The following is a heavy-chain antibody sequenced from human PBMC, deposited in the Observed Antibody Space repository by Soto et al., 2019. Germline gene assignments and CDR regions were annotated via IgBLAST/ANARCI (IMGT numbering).Heavy chain of an antibody. CDR1: GGSISSGGYY. Sequence: QVQLQESGPGLVKPSQTLSLTCTVSGGSISSGGYYWGWIRHHPGKGLEWIGYIYSSGSTYYNPSLKSPVTLSVDTSKKQFTLKLTSVTAADTAVYYCARGYLYSSSCYTGFDYWGQGILVTVST. J-gene: IGHJ4*02. CDR2: IYSSGST. D-gene: IGHD6-13*01. V-gene: IGHV4-31*01. CDR3: ARGYLYSSSCYTGFDY.